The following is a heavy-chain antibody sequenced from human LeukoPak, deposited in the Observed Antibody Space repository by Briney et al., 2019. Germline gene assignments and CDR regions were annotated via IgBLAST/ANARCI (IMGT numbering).Heavy chain of an antibody. V-gene: IGHV3-33*06. Sequence: PGGSLRLSCAASGFTFSSYGMHWVRQAPGKGLEWVAVIWYDGSNKYYADSVKGRFTISRDNSKNTLYLQMNSLRAEDTAVYYCAKDFSPYYDSSGYFDYWGQGTLVTVSS. J-gene: IGHJ4*02. CDR1: GFTFSSYG. CDR3: AKDFSPYYDSSGYFDY. CDR2: IWYDGSNK. D-gene: IGHD3-22*01.